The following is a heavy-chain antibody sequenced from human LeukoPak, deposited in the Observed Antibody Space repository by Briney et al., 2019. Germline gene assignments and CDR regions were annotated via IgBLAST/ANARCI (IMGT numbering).Heavy chain of an antibody. V-gene: IGHV3-15*01. D-gene: IGHD2-21*02. CDR3: TREAVTANGYFDY. Sequence: GGSLRLSCAASGFTFSNAWMSWVRQAPGKGLEWVGRIKSKTDGGTTDYAAPVKGRFTISRDDSKNTLYLQMNSLKTEDTAVYYCTREAVTANGYFDYWGQGTLVTVSS. J-gene: IGHJ4*02. CDR2: IKSKTDGGTT. CDR1: GFTFSNAW.